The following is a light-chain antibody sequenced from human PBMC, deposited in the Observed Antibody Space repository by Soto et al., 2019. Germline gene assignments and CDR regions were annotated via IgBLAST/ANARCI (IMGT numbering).Light chain of an antibody. CDR1: QTVSTK. Sequence: EIVMTQSPATLSVSPGERATLSCRASQTVSTKLAWYQQKPGQAPRLLIYDASTRATGLPARFSGSGSGTEFTLTISSLRSEDFAVYYCQQYYNWPMYTFGQGTKLEIK. V-gene: IGKV3-15*01. CDR2: DAS. J-gene: IGKJ2*01. CDR3: QQYYNWPMYT.